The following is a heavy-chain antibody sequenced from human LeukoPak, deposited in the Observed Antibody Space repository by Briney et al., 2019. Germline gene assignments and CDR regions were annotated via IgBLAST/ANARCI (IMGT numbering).Heavy chain of an antibody. CDR3: AIDFHAFDI. CDR1: GFTVSSNY. J-gene: IGHJ3*02. V-gene: IGHV3-53*01. Sequence: GGSLRLSCAASGFTVSSNYTSWVRQAPGKGLEWVSVIYSGGSTYYADSVKGRLTISRDNSKNTLYLQMNSLRAEDTAVYYCAIDFHAFDICGHRTMVTVSS. CDR2: IYSGGST.